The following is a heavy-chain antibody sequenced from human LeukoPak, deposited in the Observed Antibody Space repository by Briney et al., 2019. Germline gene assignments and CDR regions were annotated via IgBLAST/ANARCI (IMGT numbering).Heavy chain of an antibody. CDR2: IYYSGST. V-gene: IGHV4-39*01. J-gene: IGHJ4*02. D-gene: IGHD2-2*01. CDR3: ASLTVVPAAQFDY. Sequence: TSETLSLTCTVSGGSISSSSYYWGWIRQPPGKGLEWIGTIYYSGSTYYNPSLKSRVTISVDTSKNQFSLRLSSVTAADTAVYYCASLTVVPAAQFDYWGQGTLVTVSS. CDR1: GGSISSSSYY.